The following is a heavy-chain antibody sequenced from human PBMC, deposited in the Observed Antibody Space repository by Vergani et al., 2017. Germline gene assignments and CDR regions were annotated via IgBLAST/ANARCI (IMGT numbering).Heavy chain of an antibody. J-gene: IGHJ3*01. CDR2: IYTSGAT. CDR3: ARDGGEYDKDALDV. CDR1: GGSFSTGGQS. Sequence: QVQLQESGPGLVKPSQTLSLTCTVSGGSFSTGGQSWTWLRQSAGNGLEWIGRIYTSGATNYNPSLRSRAIMSVDASKKHFSLKLTSVTAADTAVYYCARDGGEYDKDALDVWGQGTKVTVTS. V-gene: IGHV4-61*02. D-gene: IGHD2-21*01.